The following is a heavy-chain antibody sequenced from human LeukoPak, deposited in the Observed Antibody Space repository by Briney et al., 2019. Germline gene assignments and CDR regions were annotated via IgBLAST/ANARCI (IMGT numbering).Heavy chain of an antibody. CDR2: IYWNDDK. J-gene: IGHJ3*02. V-gene: IGHV2-5*01. D-gene: IGHD5-12*01. CDR3: AYQLVATRDSAFDI. CDR1: GFSLSGGGVG. Sequence: ESGPTLMKPTQTLPLACTFSGFSLSGGGVGVGWIRQPPGKALEWLALIYWNDDKRYSPSLKSRLTITKDTSKNQVVLTMTNMNPMDGATDYCAYQLVATRDSAFDIWGQGTMVTVSS.